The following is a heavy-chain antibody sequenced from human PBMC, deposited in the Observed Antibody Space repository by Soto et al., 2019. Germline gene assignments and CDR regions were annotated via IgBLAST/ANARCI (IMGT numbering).Heavy chain of an antibody. V-gene: IGHV4-34*01. Sequence: SETLSLTCTVPGGSISSNYWTWIRQPPGKGLEFIGEINHTGSTNYNPSLTSRVTITVDTSKNQFSLNLSSETAADTAVYYCARATPYGFCSSYYGSSYYYGMDVWGQGTTVTVSS. CDR2: INHTGST. CDR3: ARATPYGFCSSYYGSSYYYGMDV. D-gene: IGHD3-3*01. CDR1: GGSISSNY. J-gene: IGHJ6*02.